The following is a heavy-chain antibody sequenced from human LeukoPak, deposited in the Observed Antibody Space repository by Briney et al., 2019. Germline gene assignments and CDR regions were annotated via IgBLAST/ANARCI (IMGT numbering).Heavy chain of an antibody. CDR1: GFTFSNVW. Sequence: GGSLRLSCAASGFTFSNVWMSWVRQAPGKGLEWVSAISGSGGSTYYADSVKGRFTITRDNSKNTLYLQMNSLRAEDTAVYYCAKSRSSGWYGRFDPWGQGTLVTVSS. CDR3: AKSRSSGWYGRFDP. CDR2: ISGSGGST. D-gene: IGHD6-19*01. V-gene: IGHV3-23*01. J-gene: IGHJ5*02.